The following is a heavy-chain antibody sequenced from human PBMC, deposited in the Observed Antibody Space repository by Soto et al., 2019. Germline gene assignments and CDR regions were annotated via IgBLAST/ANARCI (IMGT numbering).Heavy chain of an antibody. Sequence: ASETLSLTCAVSGGSISSGGYSWSWIRQPPGKGLEWIGYIYHSGSTYYNPSLKSRVTISVDRSKNQFSLKLSSVTAADTAVYYCARYSSSWYYFDYWGQGPMVTVSS. V-gene: IGHV4-30-2*01. D-gene: IGHD6-13*01. CDR2: IYHSGST. J-gene: IGHJ4*02. CDR1: GGSISSGGYS. CDR3: ARYSSSWYYFDY.